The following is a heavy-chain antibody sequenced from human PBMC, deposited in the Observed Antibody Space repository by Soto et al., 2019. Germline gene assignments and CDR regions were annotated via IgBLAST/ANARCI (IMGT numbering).Heavy chain of an antibody. D-gene: IGHD3-10*01. CDR3: AANYGSGPYYYYGMDV. CDR2: VNPNSGGT. J-gene: IGHJ6*02. CDR1: GYTFTGYY. V-gene: IGHV1-2*04. Sequence: ASVKVSCKASGYTFTGYYMHWVRQAPGQGLEWMGWVNPNSGGTNYAQKFQGWVTMTRDTSISTAYMELSRLRSDDTAVYYCAANYGSGPYYYYGMDVWGQGTTVTVSS.